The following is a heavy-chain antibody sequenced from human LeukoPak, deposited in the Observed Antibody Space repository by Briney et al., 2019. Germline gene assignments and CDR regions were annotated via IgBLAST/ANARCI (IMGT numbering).Heavy chain of an antibody. V-gene: IGHV3-30*18. D-gene: IGHD5-18*01. CDR1: GVTLSDYA. J-gene: IGHJ4*02. CDR2: ISRDGNEK. Sequence: PGGSLRLSCEASGVTLSDYAMHWARQAPGKGLEWVAVISRDGNEKNYADSVKGRFTISRDNSKNTLYLQMNSLRAEDTAVYHCAKGYHIYSYVFSFGHYWGQGTQVTVSS. CDR3: AKGYHIYSYVFSFGHY.